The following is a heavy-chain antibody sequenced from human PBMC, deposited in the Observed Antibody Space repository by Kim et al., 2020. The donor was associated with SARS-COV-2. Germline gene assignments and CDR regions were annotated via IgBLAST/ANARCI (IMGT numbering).Heavy chain of an antibody. V-gene: IGHV3-21*01. CDR1: GFAFTAYN. CDR3: ARQNTPRRGSYFDY. J-gene: IGHJ4*02. CDR2: INSGSLYI. Sequence: GGSLRLSCAASGFAFTAYNMNWVRQAPGKGLEWVASINSGSLYIYYADSVKGRFTISRDNAKNSVSLQLTSLRVEDTAVYYCARQNTPRRGSYFDYWGQG. D-gene: IGHD3-10*01.